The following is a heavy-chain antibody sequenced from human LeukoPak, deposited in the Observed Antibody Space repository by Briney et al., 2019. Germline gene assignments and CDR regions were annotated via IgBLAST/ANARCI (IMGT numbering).Heavy chain of an antibody. CDR2: IGTAGDT. D-gene: IGHD6-13*01. J-gene: IGHJ4*02. Sequence: GGSLRLSCAASGFTFSSYAMSWVRQAPGKGLEWVSAIGTAGDTYYPGSVKGRFTISRENAKNSLYLQMNSLRAGDTAVYYCARIASSSWYYDYWGQGTLVTVSS. CDR1: GFTFSSYA. CDR3: ARIASSSWYYDY. V-gene: IGHV3-13*01.